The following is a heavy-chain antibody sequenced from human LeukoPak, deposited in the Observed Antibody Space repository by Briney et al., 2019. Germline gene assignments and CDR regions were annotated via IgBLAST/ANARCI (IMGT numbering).Heavy chain of an antibody. CDR2: IWYDGSNK. CDR1: GFTFSSYG. Sequence: PGGSLRLSCAASGFTFSSYGMHWVCQAPGKGLEWVAVIWYDGSNKYYADSVKGRFTISRDNSKNTLYLQMNSLRAEDTAVYYCAREGYCSGGSCFPYFDYWGQGTLVTVSS. CDR3: AREGYCSGGSCFPYFDY. V-gene: IGHV3-33*01. D-gene: IGHD2-15*01. J-gene: IGHJ4*02.